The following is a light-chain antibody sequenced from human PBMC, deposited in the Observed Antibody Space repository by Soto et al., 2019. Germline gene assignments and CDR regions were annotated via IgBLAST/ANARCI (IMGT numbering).Light chain of an antibody. V-gene: IGLV2-18*02. CDR1: SSDVGSYNR. Sequence: QSALTQPPSVSGSPGQSVTISCTGTSSDVGSYNRVSWYQQPPRTAPKLMIYEVSNRPSGVPDRFSGSKSGNTASLTISVLHAEDEADYYCSSYTSSSTDVFGTGTKLTVL. CDR3: SSYTSSSTDV. CDR2: EVS. J-gene: IGLJ1*01.